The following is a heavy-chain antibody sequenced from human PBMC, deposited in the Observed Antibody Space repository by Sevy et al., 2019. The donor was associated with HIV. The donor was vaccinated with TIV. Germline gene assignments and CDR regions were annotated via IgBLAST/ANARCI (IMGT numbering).Heavy chain of an antibody. J-gene: IGHJ2*01. D-gene: IGHD6-6*01. Sequence: GGSLRLSCVASGFTFRTFTMNWVRQAPGKGLEWVSYISTTSKTIYYADSVKGRFTISRDNAQNSLYLQMNSLRAEDTAVYYCARDVYSSSAWGYFDLWGRGTLVTVSS. CDR1: GFTFRTFT. CDR3: ARDVYSSSAWGYFDL. CDR2: ISTTSKTI. V-gene: IGHV3-48*01.